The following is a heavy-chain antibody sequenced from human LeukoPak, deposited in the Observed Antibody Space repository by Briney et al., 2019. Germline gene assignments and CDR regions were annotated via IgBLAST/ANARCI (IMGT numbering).Heavy chain of an antibody. V-gene: IGHV3-66*01. D-gene: IGHD3-22*01. Sequence: SGGSLRLSCAASGFTFSSYSMNWVRQAPGKGLEWVSVIYSGGSTYYADSVKGRFTISRDNSKNTLYLQMNSLRAEDTAVYYCAKNWAYYYDSSGYPDYWGQGTLVTVSS. CDR2: IYSGGST. CDR1: GFTFSSYS. CDR3: AKNWAYYYDSSGYPDY. J-gene: IGHJ4*02.